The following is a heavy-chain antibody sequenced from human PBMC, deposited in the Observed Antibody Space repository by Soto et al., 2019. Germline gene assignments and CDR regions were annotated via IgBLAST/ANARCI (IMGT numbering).Heavy chain of an antibody. CDR2: ITRSSATR. CDR1: GFTFSSYS. J-gene: IGHJ4*02. V-gene: IGHV3-48*02. D-gene: IGHD4-17*01. Sequence: GSLRLYLGASGFTFSSYSMNWFRQAPGKGLEWLSYITRSSATRLYADSVKGRFTISRDNAKNSLYLQMNSLREDDTAVYYCARPGYGDYTGFDCWGEGTLVTVSS. CDR3: ARPGYGDYTGFDC.